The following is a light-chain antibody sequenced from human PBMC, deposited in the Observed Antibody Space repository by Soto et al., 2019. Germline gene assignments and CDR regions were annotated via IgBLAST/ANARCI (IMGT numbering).Light chain of an antibody. CDR2: NNA. Sequence: QSVLTQPPSVSGAPGQRVTISCTGSSSNIGAGYAVHWYQQLPGTGPKLLIYNNAIRPSGVPDRFSGSRSGTSASLAITGLQAEDEADYYCQSHDNSLSGFYVSGTGTKVTVL. CDR3: QSHDNSLSGFYV. CDR1: SSNIGAGYA. J-gene: IGLJ1*01. V-gene: IGLV1-40*01.